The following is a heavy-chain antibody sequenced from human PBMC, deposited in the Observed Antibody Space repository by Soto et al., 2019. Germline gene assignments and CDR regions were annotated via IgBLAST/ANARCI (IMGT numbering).Heavy chain of an antibody. CDR1: GGSISSYY. CDR3: AREVTKGRWFDP. D-gene: IGHD4-4*01. Sequence: SETLSLTCTVSGGSISSYYWSWIRQPPGKGLEWIGYIYYSGSTNYNPSLKSRVTISVDTSKNQFSLKLSSVTAADTAVYYCAREVTKGRWFDPWGQGTLVTVS. J-gene: IGHJ5*02. CDR2: IYYSGST. V-gene: IGHV4-59*01.